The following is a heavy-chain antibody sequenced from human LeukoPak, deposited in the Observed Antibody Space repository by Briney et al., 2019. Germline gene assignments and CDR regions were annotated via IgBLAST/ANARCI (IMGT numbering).Heavy chain of an antibody. CDR3: ARDSCSSTSCYAGIGLFDP. CDR1: GGSISSYY. J-gene: IGHJ5*02. Sequence: PSETLSLTCTVSGGSISSYYWSWIRQPAGKGLEWIGRIYTSGSTNYNPSLKSRVTMSVDTSKNQFSLKLSSVTAAHTAVYYCARDSCSSTSCYAGIGLFDPWGQGTLVTVSS. CDR2: IYTSGST. D-gene: IGHD2-2*01. V-gene: IGHV4-4*07.